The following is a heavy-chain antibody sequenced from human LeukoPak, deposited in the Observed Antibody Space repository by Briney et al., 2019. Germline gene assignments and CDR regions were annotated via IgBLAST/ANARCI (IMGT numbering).Heavy chain of an antibody. CDR2: INPNSGGT. J-gene: IGHJ4*02. V-gene: IGHV1-2*06. CDR1: GYTFTGYY. Sequence: ASVKVSWKASGYTFTGYYMHWVRQAPGQGLEWMGRINPNSGGTNYAQKCQGRVTMARDTSISAAYMELSRLRSDDTAVYYCARAGYDYDSSRYYYNYWGQGTLVTVSS. D-gene: IGHD3-22*01. CDR3: ARAGYDYDSSRYYYNY.